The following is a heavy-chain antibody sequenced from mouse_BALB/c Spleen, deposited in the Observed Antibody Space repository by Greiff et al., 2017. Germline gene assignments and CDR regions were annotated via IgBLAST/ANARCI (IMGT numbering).Heavy chain of an antibody. CDR2: IWAGGST. D-gene: IGHD1-2*01. CDR1: GFSLTSYG. Sequence: VKLVESGPGLVAPSQSLSITCTVSGFSLTSYGVHWVRQPPGKGLEWLGVIWAGGSTNYNSALMSRLSISKDNSKSQVFLKMNSLQTDDTAMYYCARGFITTATGAYWGQGTLVTVSA. V-gene: IGHV2-9*02. J-gene: IGHJ3*01. CDR3: ARGFITTATGAY.